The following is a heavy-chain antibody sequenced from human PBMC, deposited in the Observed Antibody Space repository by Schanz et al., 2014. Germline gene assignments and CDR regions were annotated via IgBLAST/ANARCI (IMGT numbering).Heavy chain of an antibody. J-gene: IGHJ6*02. CDR2: INPSGGST. CDR3: VSRAGWPFGGYHAMDV. V-gene: IGHV1-46*01. D-gene: IGHD3-10*01. Sequence: QVQLVQSGAEVKKPGASVKVSCEASGYTFTSYDMHWVRQAPGQGVEWMGIINPSGGSTSYAQKFQRGATMTRATSTSAVFMELSSLTSDTSVVYYCVSRAGWPFGGYHAMDVWGQGTSVTVSS. CDR1: GYTFTSYD.